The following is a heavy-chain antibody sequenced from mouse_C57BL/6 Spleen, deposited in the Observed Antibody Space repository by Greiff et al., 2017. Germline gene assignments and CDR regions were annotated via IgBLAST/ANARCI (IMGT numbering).Heavy chain of an antibody. J-gene: IGHJ3*01. Sequence: QLQESGPELVKPGASVKISCKASSYSFTDYNMNWVKQSNGKSLEWIGVINPNYGTTSYNQKFKGKATLTVDQSSSTAYMQRNSLTSEDSAVYYCARNYSSSLWFADWGQGTLVTVSA. CDR3: ARNYSSSLWFAD. CDR1: SYSFTDYN. D-gene: IGHD1-1*01. CDR2: INPNYGTT. V-gene: IGHV1-39*01.